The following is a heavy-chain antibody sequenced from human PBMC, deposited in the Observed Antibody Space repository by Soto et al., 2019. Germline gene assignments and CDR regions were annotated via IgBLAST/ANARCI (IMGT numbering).Heavy chain of an antibody. D-gene: IGHD3-3*01. CDR2: IYPGDSDT. CDR3: ARRNSDYDFWSGYSPYYFGY. CDR1: GYSFTSYW. Sequence: PGESLKISCKGSGYSFTSYWIGWVRQMPGKGLEWMGIIYPGDSDTRYSPSFQGQVTISADKSISTAYLQWSSLKASDTAMYYCARRNSDYDFWSGYSPYYFGYWGQGTLVTVSS. J-gene: IGHJ4*02. V-gene: IGHV5-51*01.